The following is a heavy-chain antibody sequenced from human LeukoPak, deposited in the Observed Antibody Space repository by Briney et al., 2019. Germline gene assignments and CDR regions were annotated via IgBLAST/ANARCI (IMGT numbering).Heavy chain of an antibody. CDR1: GGSISSYY. CDR2: TYYSGNT. D-gene: IGHD6-13*01. V-gene: IGHV4-59*08. Sequence: SETLSLTCTVSGGSISSYYWTWIRQPPGKGLEWIGYTYYSGNTNYNPSLKSRVTISLDTSRNQFSLKLSSVTAADTAVYYCARRARATAGGDYFDYWGQGTLVTVSS. CDR3: ARRARATAGGDYFDY. J-gene: IGHJ4*02.